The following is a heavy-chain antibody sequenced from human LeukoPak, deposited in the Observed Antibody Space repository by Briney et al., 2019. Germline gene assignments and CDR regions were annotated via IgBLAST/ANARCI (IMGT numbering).Heavy chain of an antibody. CDR2: IRSKANSYAT. CDR3: TRPGYCSGGSCYSGYYYYMDV. V-gene: IGHV3-73*01. J-gene: IGHJ6*03. Sequence: GGSLRLSCAASGFTFSGSAMHWVRQASGKGLEWVGRIRSKANSYATAYAASVKGRFTISRDDSKNTAYLQMNSLKTEDTAVYYCTRPGYCSGGSCYSGYYYYMDVWGKGTTVTVSS. D-gene: IGHD2-15*01. CDR1: GFTFSGSA.